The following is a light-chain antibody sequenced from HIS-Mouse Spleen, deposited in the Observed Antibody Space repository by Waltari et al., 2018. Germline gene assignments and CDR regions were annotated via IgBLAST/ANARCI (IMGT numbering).Light chain of an antibody. CDR3: SSYAGSNNYV. Sequence: QSALTQPPSASGSPGQSVTISCTGTSSDAGGYNYVSWYQQHPGKAPKLMIYEVSKRPLGVPDRFSGSKSGNTASLTVSGLQAEDEADYYCSSYAGSNNYVFGTGTKVTVL. V-gene: IGLV2-8*01. CDR2: EVS. CDR1: SSDAGGYNY. J-gene: IGLJ1*01.